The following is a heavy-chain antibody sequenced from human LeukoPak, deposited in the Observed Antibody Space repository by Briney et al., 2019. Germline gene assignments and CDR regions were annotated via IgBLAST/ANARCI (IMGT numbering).Heavy chain of an antibody. CDR2: IYHSGST. V-gene: IGHV4-30-2*02. D-gene: IGHD3-22*01. CDR1: GGSISSGGYS. Sequence: PSETLSLTCAVSGGSISSGGYSWSWIRQPPGKGLEWIGYIYHSGSTYYNPSLKSRVTISVDTSKNQFSLKLSSVTAADTAVYYCARLSRGADPNYYDSSGYSDAFDIWGQGTMVTVSS. CDR3: ARLSRGADPNYYDSSGYSDAFDI. J-gene: IGHJ3*02.